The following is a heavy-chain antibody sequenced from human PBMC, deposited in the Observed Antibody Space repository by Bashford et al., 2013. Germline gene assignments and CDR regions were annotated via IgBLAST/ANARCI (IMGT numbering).Heavy chain of an antibody. Sequence: WVRQAAGQGPEWLGWMTAYSGNTNYAQKLQGRVTMTTDTSTNTAYMELKSLTSDDTAVYFCARLRTATTYGNWFDPWGQGTLVTVSS. CDR3: ARLRTATTYGNWFDP. D-gene: IGHD1-1*01. V-gene: IGHV1-18*01. J-gene: IGHJ5*02. CDR2: MTAYSGNT.